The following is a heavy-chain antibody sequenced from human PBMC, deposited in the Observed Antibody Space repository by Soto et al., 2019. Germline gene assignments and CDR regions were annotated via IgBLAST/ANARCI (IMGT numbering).Heavy chain of an antibody. V-gene: IGHV3-23*01. CDR2: ISGSDGKT. D-gene: IGHD3-3*01. CDR3: ARWSYLDY. CDR1: GFSFGSYA. Sequence: LRLSCTASGFSFGSYALSWVRQAPGKGLEWVSTISGSDGKTFYADSVKGRFSISRDTSQSTLYLQMNSLRADDTAMYYCARWSYLDYWGQGTRVTVSS. J-gene: IGHJ4*02.